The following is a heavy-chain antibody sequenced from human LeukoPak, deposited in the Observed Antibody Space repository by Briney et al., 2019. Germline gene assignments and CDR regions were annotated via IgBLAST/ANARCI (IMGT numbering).Heavy chain of an antibody. Sequence: SETLSLTCAVDGGSFSDYYWSWIRQPPGKGLEWIGEINHSGSTNYNPSLKSRVTISVDTSKNQFSLKLSSVTAADTAVYYCARAGPPYSSSWYRAFDYWGQGTLVTVSS. CDR2: INHSGST. CDR1: GGSFSDYY. D-gene: IGHD6-13*01. CDR3: ARAGPPYSSSWYRAFDY. V-gene: IGHV4-34*01. J-gene: IGHJ4*02.